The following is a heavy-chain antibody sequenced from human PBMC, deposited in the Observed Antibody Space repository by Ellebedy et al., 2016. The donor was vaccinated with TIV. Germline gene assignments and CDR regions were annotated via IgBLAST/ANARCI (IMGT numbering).Heavy chain of an antibody. V-gene: IGHV5-51*01. CDR3: ARLDRSGSYSDY. Sequence: KVSXXASGYSFSIYWIAWVRQMPGKGLEWMGIIYPGDPDIRYSPSFQGQVTFSADKSIGTAYLQWTGLKASDSAMYYCARLDRSGSYSDYWGQGTLVTVSS. CDR1: GYSFSIYW. D-gene: IGHD3-22*01. CDR2: IYPGDPDI. J-gene: IGHJ4*02.